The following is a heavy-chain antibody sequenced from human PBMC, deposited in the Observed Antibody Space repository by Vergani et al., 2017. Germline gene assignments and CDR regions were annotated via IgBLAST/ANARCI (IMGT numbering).Heavy chain of an antibody. D-gene: IGHD3-22*01. Sequence: EVQLVESGGGLVQPGGSLRLSCAASGFTFSSYEMNWVRQAPGKGLEWVSYISSSGSTIYYADSVKGRFTISRDNAKNSLYLQMNSLRAEDTAVYYCARDMYYDSSGDEGRPSWYFDLWGRGTLVTVSS. CDR1: GFTFSSYE. CDR2: ISSSGSTI. J-gene: IGHJ2*01. CDR3: ARDMYYDSSGDEGRPSWYFDL. V-gene: IGHV3-48*03.